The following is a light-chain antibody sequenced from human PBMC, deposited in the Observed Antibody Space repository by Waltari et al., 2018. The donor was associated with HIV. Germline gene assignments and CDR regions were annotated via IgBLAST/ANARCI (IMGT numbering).Light chain of an antibody. CDR3: MQGASWLN. Sequence: DIVMTQSPLSLSVTLGQPASISCRSSRRVLYDDGNTYLTWFHQRPGQPPRRLIYKVSRRDSGVPDRFSGSGSDTDFELKITRVEAEDVGVYYCMQGASWLNFGQGTRLEIK. CDR2: KVS. V-gene: IGKV2-30*01. CDR1: RRVLYDDGNTY. J-gene: IGKJ5*01.